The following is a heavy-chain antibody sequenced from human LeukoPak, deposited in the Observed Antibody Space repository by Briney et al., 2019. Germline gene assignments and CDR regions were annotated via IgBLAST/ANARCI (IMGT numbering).Heavy chain of an antibody. V-gene: IGHV4-59*01. J-gene: IGHJ4*02. D-gene: IGHD5-18*01. CDR2: IYYSGST. CDR1: GGSISSYY. CDR3: AREVHSYGLFDY. Sequence: SETLSLTCTVSGGSISSYYWSWIRQPPGKGLEWIGNIYYSGSTNYNPSLKSRVTISVDTSKSQFSLKLSSVTAADTAVYYCAREVHSYGLFDYWGQGTLVTVSS.